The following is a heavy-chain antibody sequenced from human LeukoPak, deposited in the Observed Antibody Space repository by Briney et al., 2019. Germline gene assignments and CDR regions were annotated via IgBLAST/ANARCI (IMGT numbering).Heavy chain of an antibody. Sequence: GASVKVSCKTSGFTFTSNGFSWVRQAPGQGLEWMGWISAYNGNTSYAQKFQGRSTMTTDTSTRTAYMELRSLRSDDTAVYYCARGGLSSRIDYWGQGTLVTVSS. D-gene: IGHD2-2*01. V-gene: IGHV1-18*01. CDR1: GFTFTSNG. CDR2: ISAYNGNT. J-gene: IGHJ4*02. CDR3: ARGGLSSRIDY.